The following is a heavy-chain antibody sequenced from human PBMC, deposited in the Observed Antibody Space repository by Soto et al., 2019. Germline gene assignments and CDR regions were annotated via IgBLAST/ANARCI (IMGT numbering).Heavy chain of an antibody. CDR1: GFTFSSYS. CDR2: ISVGSSPI. V-gene: IGHV3-48*02. D-gene: IGHD3-22*01. Sequence: GGSLRLSCAASGFTFSSYSMDWVRQTPGKGLEWISYISVGSSPIYYADSVKGRFTISRDNAKNSLYLQMNSLRDEDTAVYHCARDLVFRTARHSDLSPYQYDSSGYYPFDYWGQGTLVTVSS. CDR3: ARDLVFRTARHSDLSPYQYDSSGYYPFDY. J-gene: IGHJ4*02.